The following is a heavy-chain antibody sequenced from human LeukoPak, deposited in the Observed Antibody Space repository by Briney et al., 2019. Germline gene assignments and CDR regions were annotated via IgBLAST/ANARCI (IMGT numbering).Heavy chain of an antibody. CDR3: ARHLNRDRLILFDGNYSAFDI. D-gene: IGHD1-26*01. V-gene: IGHV4-39*01. CDR2: IHYSGNT. J-gene: IGHJ3*02. Sequence: SETLSLTCTVSGGSISSSTYYWGWIRQPPGKGLEWIGSIHYSGNTYYNPSLKSRVTISVDTSKYQFSLKLSSVTAADTALYYDARHLNRDRLILFDGNYSAFDIWGQGTMVTVSS. CDR1: GGSISSSTYY.